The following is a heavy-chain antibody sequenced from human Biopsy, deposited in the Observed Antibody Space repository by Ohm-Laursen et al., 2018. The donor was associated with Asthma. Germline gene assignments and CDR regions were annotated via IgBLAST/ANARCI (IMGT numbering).Heavy chain of an antibody. CDR3: VRGSSSWHHGPFHYYYGLDV. CDR2: IYYSGTT. J-gene: IGHJ6*02. V-gene: IGHV4-39*01. Sequence: SETLSLTCSLSSDSGGYMRSGNYYWGWIRQPPGKGLAWIGSIYYSGTTYYNPSLESRVTVSADTSKNQFSRKLTSVTAADTAVYYCVRGSSSWHHGPFHYYYGLDVWGQGTTATVS. CDR1: SDSGGYMRSGNYY. D-gene: IGHD6-13*01.